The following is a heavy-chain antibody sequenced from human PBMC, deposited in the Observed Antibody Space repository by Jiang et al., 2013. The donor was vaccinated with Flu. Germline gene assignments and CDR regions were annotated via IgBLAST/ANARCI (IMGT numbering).Heavy chain of an antibody. CDR3: ARRHTRHFDY. Sequence: SGAEVKVSCRVSGGTLSSYAINWVRQAPGHGLEWVGGIIPVFGTANYAQKFQGRVSITAGDSPSTAYMDLSSLTSEDTAVYYCARRHTRHFDYWGQGTLVTVSS. CDR1: GGTLSSYA. V-gene: IGHV1-69*01. CDR2: IIPVFGTA. J-gene: IGHJ4*02.